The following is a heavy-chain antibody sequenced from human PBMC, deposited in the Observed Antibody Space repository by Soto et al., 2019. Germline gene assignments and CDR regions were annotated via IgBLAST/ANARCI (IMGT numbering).Heavy chain of an antibody. V-gene: IGHV5-10-1*01. Sequence: GESLKISCKSSGYTFSIYWTSWVRQMPGKGLEWLGRIDPSDSYTSYSPSFQGHVTISIDKSFSTAYLQWSSLKASDTAMYYCARHAGGVVKNSRYYYGLDVWGQGTTVTVSS. CDR2: IDPSDSYT. J-gene: IGHJ6*02. CDR3: ARHAGGVVKNSRYYYGLDV. CDR1: GYTFSIYW. D-gene: IGHD3-3*01.